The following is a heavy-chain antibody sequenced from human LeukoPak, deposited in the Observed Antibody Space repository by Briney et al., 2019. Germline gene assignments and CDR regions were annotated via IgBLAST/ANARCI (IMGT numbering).Heavy chain of an antibody. CDR1: GFSFSNYW. V-gene: IGHV3-7*01. CDR3: ARGGYYYDSSGYFDY. J-gene: IGHJ4*02. D-gene: IGHD3-22*01. CDR2: IQQHGSET. Sequence: HPGGSLRLSCEASGFSFSNYWMSWVRQAPGKGLVWVANIQQHGSETYYVDSVKGRFTISRDNAKNSLYLQMNSLRAEDTAVYYCARGGYYYDSSGYFDYWGQGTLVTVSS.